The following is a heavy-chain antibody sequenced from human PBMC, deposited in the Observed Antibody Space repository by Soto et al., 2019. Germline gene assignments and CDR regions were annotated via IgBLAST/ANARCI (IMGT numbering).Heavy chain of an antibody. CDR1: GDSVSRNSAA. J-gene: IGHJ4*02. V-gene: IGHV6-1*01. CDR3: VAAAPGGGSVSQCYS. CDR2: TYYRSKWYN. Sequence: QTLSLTCAISGDSVSRNSAAWICIRQSPSRGLEWLGRTYYRSKWYNDYAVSVKSRITINPDTSKNQFSLQLNSVTPEDTAVYYCVAAAPGGGSVSQCYSRGKGNLVTV. D-gene: IGHD2-15*01.